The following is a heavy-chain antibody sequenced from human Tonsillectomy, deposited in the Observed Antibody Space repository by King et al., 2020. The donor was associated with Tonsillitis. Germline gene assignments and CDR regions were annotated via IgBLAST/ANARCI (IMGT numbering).Heavy chain of an antibody. CDR2: INPNSGGA. D-gene: IGHD3-22*01. Sequence: QLVQSGAEVKKPGASVKVSCKASGYTFTGYYIYWVRQAPGQGVEWMGWINPNSGGAHYAQKFQGRVSMTRDTSISTAYMELNRLRSDDTALYFCARDHDSSGYYYVIDYWGQGTLVTVSS. J-gene: IGHJ4*02. CDR3: ARDHDSSGYYYVIDY. CDR1: GYTFTGYY. V-gene: IGHV1-2*02.